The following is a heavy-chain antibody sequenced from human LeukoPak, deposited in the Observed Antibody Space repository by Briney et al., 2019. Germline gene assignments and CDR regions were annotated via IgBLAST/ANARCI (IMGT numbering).Heavy chain of an antibody. CDR3: ARLSSWRVRYFDL. V-gene: IGHV5-51*01. D-gene: IGHD2-15*01. J-gene: IGHJ2*01. CDR2: IYPGDSDT. CDR1: GYSFTSYW. Sequence: GEPLKISCKGSGYSFTSYWIGWVRQMPGKGLEWMGIIYPGDSDTRYSPSFQGQATISADKSISTAYLQWSSLKASDTAMYYCARLSSWRVRYFDLWGRGTLVTVSS.